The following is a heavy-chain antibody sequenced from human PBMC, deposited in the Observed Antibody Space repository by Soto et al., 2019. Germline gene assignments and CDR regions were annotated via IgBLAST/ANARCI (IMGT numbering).Heavy chain of an antibody. CDR2: ITPNSGGT. CDR3: ARGVYCSRTSCDGTHYYYSMDA. Sequence: ASVKVSCKASVYTLIGYYIHWVRQAPGQELEWMGWITPNSGGTNYAQKLQGWVTMTRDTSISTAYMDRSRRRSADTAVYYFARGVYCSRTSCDGTHYYYSMDAWGKETRGTVSS. V-gene: IGHV1-2*04. J-gene: IGHJ6*03. CDR1: VYTLIGYY. D-gene: IGHD2-2*01.